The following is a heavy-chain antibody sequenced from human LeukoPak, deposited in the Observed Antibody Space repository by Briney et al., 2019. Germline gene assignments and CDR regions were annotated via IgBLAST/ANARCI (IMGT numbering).Heavy chain of an antibody. CDR1: KFIFSSFA. V-gene: IGHV3-23*01. J-gene: IGHJ4*02. CDR2: ISGSGGSA. Sequence: GGSLRLSCAASKFIFSSFAMSWVRQAPGKGLEWVSTISGSGGSAYYADSVKGRFTISRDNSKNTLYLQMNTLRAEDTAVYYCAKGFYYGSGNDRYFDYWGQGTLVTVSS. D-gene: IGHD3-10*01. CDR3: AKGFYYGSGNDRYFDY.